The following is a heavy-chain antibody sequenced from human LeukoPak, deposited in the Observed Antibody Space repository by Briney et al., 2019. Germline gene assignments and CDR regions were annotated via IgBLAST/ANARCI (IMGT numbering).Heavy chain of an antibody. Sequence: SETLSLTCAVSGGSITTTNWWSWVRQPPGKGLEWIGEVHLNGATNYNPSLESRFSMSIDKSNNHLSLEVTSVTAADTAMCYCTRESGAFSPFGFWGQGTLVTVSS. D-gene: IGHD1-26*01. CDR1: GGSITTTNW. CDR3: TRESGAFSPFGF. J-gene: IGHJ4*02. CDR2: VHLNGAT. V-gene: IGHV4-4*02.